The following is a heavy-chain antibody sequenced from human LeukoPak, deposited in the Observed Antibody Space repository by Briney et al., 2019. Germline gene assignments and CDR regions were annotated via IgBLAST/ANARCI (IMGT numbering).Heavy chain of an antibody. CDR2: ITSSSSFI. D-gene: IGHD2-15*01. J-gene: IGHJ6*02. CDR3: ARDMPGRDCSGGSCYGYGLDV. V-gene: IGHV3-21*01. Sequence: GGSLRLSCAASGFTFRSYSMNWVRQAPGKGLEWVCSITSSSSFIYHAESVKGRFTISRDNAKNSLYLQMNSLRAEDTAVYYCARDMPGRDCSGGSCYGYGLDVWGQGTTVAVSS. CDR1: GFTFRSYS.